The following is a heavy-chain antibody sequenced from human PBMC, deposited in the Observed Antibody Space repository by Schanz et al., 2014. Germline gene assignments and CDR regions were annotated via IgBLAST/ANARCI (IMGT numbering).Heavy chain of an antibody. J-gene: IGHJ4*02. V-gene: IGHV4-30-2*01. Sequence: QLQLQESGSGVVKPSQTLSLTCAVGGGSINSAGYSWAWIRQPPGKGLEFIGYMYHSGTTYYNSSLKSRVSIAIDSPDTQSSLELTSVTAADTAVYYCATWRSSESGGYGQFDYWGQGTLVTVSS. CDR2: MYHSGTT. CDR1: GGSINSAGYS. CDR3: ATWRSSESGGYGQFDY. D-gene: IGHD3-22*01.